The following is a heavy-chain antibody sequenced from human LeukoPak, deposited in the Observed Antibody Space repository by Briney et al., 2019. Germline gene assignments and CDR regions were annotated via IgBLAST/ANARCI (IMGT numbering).Heavy chain of an antibody. J-gene: IGHJ6*03. CDR3: TKDSSSSSYFYYMDV. D-gene: IGHD6-6*01. CDR2: ISYDGTTK. V-gene: IGHV3-30*18. CDR1: GFTFSSYG. Sequence: GGSLRLSCAASGFTFSSYGIHWVRQPPGKGLEWVAVISYDGTTKYFADSVKGRFTISRDNSKNTLYLQMNSLRAEDTAVYYCTKDSSSSSYFYYMDVWGKGTTVTVSS.